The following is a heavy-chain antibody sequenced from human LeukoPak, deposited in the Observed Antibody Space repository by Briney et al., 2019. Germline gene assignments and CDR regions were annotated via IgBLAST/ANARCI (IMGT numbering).Heavy chain of an antibody. D-gene: IGHD1-26*01. CDR3: ARGDYYYMDV. CDR2: INYSGST. V-gene: IGHV4-59*01. Sequence: SETPPLTCTVSGGSISPYYWSWIRQPPGKGLEWIGYINYSGSTNYNPSLKSRVTISLDTSKNQFSLKLSSVTAADTAVYYCARGDYYYMDVWGKGTTVTVPS. CDR1: GGSISPYY. J-gene: IGHJ6*03.